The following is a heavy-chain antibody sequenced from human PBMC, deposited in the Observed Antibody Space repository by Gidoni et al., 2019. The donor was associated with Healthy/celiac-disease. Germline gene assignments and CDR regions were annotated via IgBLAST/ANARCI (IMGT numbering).Heavy chain of an antibody. J-gene: IGHJ6*02. Sequence: EVQLVQSGAEVKKPGESLKISCKGSGYSFNSYWIGLVRQMPGKGLEWMGIIYPGDSDTRYSPSFQGQVTISADKSISTAYLQWSSLKASDTAMYYCARRGWTVTHYYYGMDVWGQGTTVTVSS. CDR1: GYSFNSYW. D-gene: IGHD4-17*01. CDR2: IYPGDSDT. V-gene: IGHV5-51*01. CDR3: ARRGWTVTHYYYGMDV.